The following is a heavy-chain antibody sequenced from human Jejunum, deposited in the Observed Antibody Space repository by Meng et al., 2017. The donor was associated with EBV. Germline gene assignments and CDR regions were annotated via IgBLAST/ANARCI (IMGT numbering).Heavy chain of an antibody. CDR2: IHPGGST. Sequence: LQAPGPGLVSPAVTISPTCPCPSSSTRRSHRGSWVRQPARNRLEWIGEIHPGGSTNYNPSLKRQVTISVYNSKTQFSLKLTSVTAADTAVYYCAKSNDYSLNSWGQGTLVTVSS. V-gene: IGHV4-4*02. CDR3: AKSNDYSLNS. CDR1: SSSTRRSHR. J-gene: IGHJ4*02. D-gene: IGHD4-11*01.